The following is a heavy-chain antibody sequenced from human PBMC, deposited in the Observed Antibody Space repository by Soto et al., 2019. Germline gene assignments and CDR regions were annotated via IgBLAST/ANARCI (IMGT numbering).Heavy chain of an antibody. V-gene: IGHV3-23*01. J-gene: IGHJ4*02. CDR1: GFTFNIYA. Sequence: EVQLLESGGDLIQPGGSLRLSCAACGFTFNIYAMTWVRQAPGKGLEWVSAISRYGDITYYADSVEGRFTISRDNSKNTLYLQMNSLTAEDTAVYYCAKDRYLDHDSRGYLFDNWGQGTLVTVSS. CDR3: AKDRYLDHDSRGYLFDN. CDR2: ISRYGDIT. D-gene: IGHD3-22*01.